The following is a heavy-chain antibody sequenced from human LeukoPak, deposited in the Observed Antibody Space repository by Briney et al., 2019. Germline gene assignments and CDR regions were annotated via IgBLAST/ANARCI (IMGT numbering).Heavy chain of an antibody. J-gene: IGHJ4*02. Sequence: ASVKVSCKASGYTFTNYAINWVRQAPGQGLEWMGWINTNTGNPTYAQGFTGRFVFSLDTSVSTAYLQISSLKAEDTAVYYCARSNRAGIVYYFDYWGQGTLVTVSS. V-gene: IGHV7-4-1*02. CDR3: ARSNRAGIVYYFDY. CDR2: INTNTGNP. D-gene: IGHD1-26*01. CDR1: GYTFTNYA.